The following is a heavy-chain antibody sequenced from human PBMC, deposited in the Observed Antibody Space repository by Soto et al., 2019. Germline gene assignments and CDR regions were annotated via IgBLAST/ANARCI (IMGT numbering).Heavy chain of an antibody. CDR2: INPNSGGT. CDR3: ARESYYYDSSGYPHAFDI. CDR1: GYTFTGYY. J-gene: IGHJ3*02. D-gene: IGHD3-22*01. V-gene: IGHV1-2*04. Sequence: ASVKASCKASGYTFTGYYMHWVRQAPGQGLEWMGWINPNSGGTNYAQKFQGWVTMTRDTSISTAYMELSRLRSDDTAVYYCARESYYYDSSGYPHAFDIWGQGTMVTVSS.